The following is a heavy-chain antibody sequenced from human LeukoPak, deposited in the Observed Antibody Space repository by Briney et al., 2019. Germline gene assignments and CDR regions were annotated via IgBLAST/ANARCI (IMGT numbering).Heavy chain of an antibody. J-gene: IGHJ5*02. CDR1: GGPLTSYY. CDR2: IYYRGST. CDR3: AREGTPDNWFDP. D-gene: IGHD1-1*01. Sequence: SETLSLTCAVSGGPLTSYYWSWIRQPPGKGLEWIGFIYYRGSTNYNPSLKSRVTISVDKSKNQFSLKLSSVTAADTAVYYCAREGTPDNWFDPWGQGTLVTVSS. V-gene: IGHV4-59*12.